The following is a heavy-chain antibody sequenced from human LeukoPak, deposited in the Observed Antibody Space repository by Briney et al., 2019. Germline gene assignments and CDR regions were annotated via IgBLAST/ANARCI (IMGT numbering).Heavy chain of an antibody. CDR3: VKALEYSSSSHYFDY. J-gene: IGHJ4*02. Sequence: GGSLRLSCAASGFTFDDYAMDWVRQVPGKGLEWVSGISWNSGRIDYADSVKGRFTISRDNAKKSLYLQMNSLRPEDTALYYCVKALEYSSSSHYFDYWGQGTLVTVSS. CDR2: ISWNSGRI. CDR1: GFTFDDYA. V-gene: IGHV3-9*01. D-gene: IGHD6-6*01.